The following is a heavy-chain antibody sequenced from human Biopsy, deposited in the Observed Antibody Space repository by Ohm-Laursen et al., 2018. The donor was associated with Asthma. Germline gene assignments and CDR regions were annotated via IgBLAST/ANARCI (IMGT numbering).Heavy chain of an antibody. J-gene: IGHJ4*02. V-gene: IGHV4-31*03. D-gene: IGHD3-22*01. Sequence: SQTLSLTCTVSYGSINSGGYYWPWIRQHPGKGLEWIGFIYYSGSTYYNPSLKSRVSISIDTSKNQFSLKLSSVTAADTAVYYCARAQDYYDSRGYYRSFDYWGQGTLVTVSS. CDR2: IYYSGST. CDR3: ARAQDYYDSRGYYRSFDY. CDR1: YGSINSGGYY.